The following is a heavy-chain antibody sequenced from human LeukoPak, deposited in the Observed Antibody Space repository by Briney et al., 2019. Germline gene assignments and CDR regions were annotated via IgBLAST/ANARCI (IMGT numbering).Heavy chain of an antibody. CDR1: GFTFRNYW. CDR2: LDLDGSQT. V-gene: IGHV3-7*01. CDR3: ARDDGFSSYSY. D-gene: IGHD3-10*01. J-gene: IGHJ4*02. Sequence: GGSLRLSCAASGFTFRNYWMTWVRQAPGKGLEWVANLDLDGSQTYYVDSVKGRFIISRDNAKSSLYLQMNSLTAEDTAIYYCARDDGFSSYSYWGQGTLVTVSS.